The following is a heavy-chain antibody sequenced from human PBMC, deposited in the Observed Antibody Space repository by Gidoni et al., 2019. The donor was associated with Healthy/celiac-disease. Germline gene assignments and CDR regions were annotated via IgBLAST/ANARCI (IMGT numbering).Heavy chain of an antibody. V-gene: IGHV4-34*01. Sequence: QVQLQQWGAGLLKPSETLSLTCDVYGGSSRGYYWSWIRQSPGKWLECIRDINHSGSTNYTTTLKSRVTRAVDTSKNQFSLKLSSVTAADTAVYYFSRLRRGQLLARINWFDPWGQGTRGTVSS. J-gene: IGHJ5*02. CDR3: SRLRRGQLLARINWFDP. CDR2: INHSGST. D-gene: IGHD6-19*01. CDR1: GGSSRGYY.